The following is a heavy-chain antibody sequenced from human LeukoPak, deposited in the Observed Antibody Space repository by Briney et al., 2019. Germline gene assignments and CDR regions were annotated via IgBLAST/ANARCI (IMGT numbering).Heavy chain of an antibody. CDR3: ASLSYYYDSSGSDNDY. Sequence: EPSGTLSLTCAVSGGSISSSNWWSWVRQPPGKGLEWIGEIYHSGSTNYNPSLKSRVTISVDKSKNQFSLKLSSVTAADTAVYYCASLSYYYDSSGSDNDYWGQGTLVTVSS. D-gene: IGHD3-22*01. CDR2: IYHSGST. V-gene: IGHV4-4*02. J-gene: IGHJ4*02. CDR1: GGSISSSNW.